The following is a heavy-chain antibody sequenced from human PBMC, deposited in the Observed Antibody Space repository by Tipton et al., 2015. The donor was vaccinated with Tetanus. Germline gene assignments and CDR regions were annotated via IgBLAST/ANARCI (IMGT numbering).Heavy chain of an antibody. CDR3: AKGVAPVWEWSFDL. Sequence: VQLVQSGGGLVKPGGSLRLSCAASGFTFTDYSLIWVRQAPGKGLEWVSSLGTTSGYIFYANSVKGRFTISRDDAKNSLFLQMNSLRTEDPALYYCAKGVAPVWEWSFDLWGRGTLVTVSS. CDR1: GFTFTDYS. D-gene: IGHD3-3*01. V-gene: IGHV3-21*01. CDR2: LGTTSGYI. J-gene: IGHJ2*01.